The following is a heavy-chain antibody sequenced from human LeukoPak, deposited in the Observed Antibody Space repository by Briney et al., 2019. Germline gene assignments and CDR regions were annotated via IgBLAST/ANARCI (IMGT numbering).Heavy chain of an antibody. CDR1: GYSFTSNW. Sequence: GESLKISCKGSGYSFTSNWIGWVRQMPGKGLAWMGIIFPDDSDTRYNPSFRGQVTISADKSITTAYLQWNSLKASDTAVYYCATRSGGRFSYYYGMDVWGQGTTVTVSS. V-gene: IGHV5-51*01. D-gene: IGHD2-15*01. J-gene: IGHJ6*02. CDR3: ATRSGGRFSYYYGMDV. CDR2: IFPDDSDT.